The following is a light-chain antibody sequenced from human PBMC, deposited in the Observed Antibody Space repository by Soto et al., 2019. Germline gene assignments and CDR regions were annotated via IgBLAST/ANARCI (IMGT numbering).Light chain of an antibody. V-gene: IGLV1-44*01. Sequence: QSVLTQAPSASGTPGQRVTISCSGSSSNIGGNTVNWYQQLPGTAPKLLIYSNNQRPSGVPDRFSGSKSGTSASLAISGLQSEDEADYYCSAWDDSLNGWVFGGGTKVTVL. CDR3: SAWDDSLNGWV. CDR2: SNN. J-gene: IGLJ3*02. CDR1: SSNIGGNT.